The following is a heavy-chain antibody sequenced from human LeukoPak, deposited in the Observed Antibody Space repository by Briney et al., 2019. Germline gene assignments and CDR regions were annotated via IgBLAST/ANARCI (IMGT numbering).Heavy chain of an antibody. Sequence: GGSLRLSCAASGFTFSNYAMTWVRQAPGKGLEWVSGISDSGGTTYYADSVKGRFTISRDNSKNTLYLQMNSLRAEDTAVYYCAITPNYFDRSGYYYLRGCFNYWGQGTLVTVSS. J-gene: IGHJ4*02. D-gene: IGHD3-22*01. V-gene: IGHV3-23*01. CDR3: AITPNYFDRSGYYYLRGCFNY. CDR2: ISDSGGTT. CDR1: GFTFSNYA.